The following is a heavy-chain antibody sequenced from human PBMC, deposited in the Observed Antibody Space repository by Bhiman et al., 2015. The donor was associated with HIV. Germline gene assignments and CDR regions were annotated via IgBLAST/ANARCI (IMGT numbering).Heavy chain of an antibody. J-gene: IGHJ4*02. D-gene: IGHD6-19*01. CDR2: IKSDGSQK. CDR1: GITFSDYT. CDR3: VRDDRSQWLFDY. V-gene: IGHV3-7*01. Sequence: VQLVESGGIVVQPGGSLRLSCAASGITFSDYTMHWVRQAPGKGLEWVANIKSDGSQKYYVDSVKGRFTASRDNAKNSLYLQMNSLRAEDTAVYYCVRDDRSQWLFDYWGQGTLVTVSS.